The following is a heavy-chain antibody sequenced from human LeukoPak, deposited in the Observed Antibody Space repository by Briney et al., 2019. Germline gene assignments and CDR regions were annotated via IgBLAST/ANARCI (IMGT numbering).Heavy chain of an antibody. J-gene: IGHJ4*02. Sequence: SETLSLTCTVSGGSISSNAYYWAWIRQPPGKGLEWIGSIYSSVSTYYNPSLKSRVTISVDTSKNQFPLRLSSVTAADTALYYCAYSGSYGHLGYWGQGIPVTVAS. V-gene: IGHV4-39*01. D-gene: IGHD1-26*01. CDR1: GGSISSNAYY. CDR3: AYSGSYGHLGY. CDR2: IYSSVST.